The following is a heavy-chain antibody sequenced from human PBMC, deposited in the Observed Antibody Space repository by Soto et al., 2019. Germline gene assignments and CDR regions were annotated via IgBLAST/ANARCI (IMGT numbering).Heavy chain of an antibody. CDR1: GFTFSSYA. Sequence: QVQLVESGGGVVQPGRSLRLSCAASGFTFSSYAMHWVRQAPGKGLEWVAVISYDGSNKYYADSVKGRFTISRDNSKNPLYLQMNSLRAEDTAVYYCARERSWYFDYWGQGTLVTVSS. V-gene: IGHV3-30-3*01. J-gene: IGHJ4*02. CDR2: ISYDGSNK. D-gene: IGHD1-26*01. CDR3: ARERSWYFDY.